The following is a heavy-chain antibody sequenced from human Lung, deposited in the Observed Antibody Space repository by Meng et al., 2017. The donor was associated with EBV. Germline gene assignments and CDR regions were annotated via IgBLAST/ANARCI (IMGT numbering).Heavy chain of an antibody. J-gene: IGHJ4*02. CDR1: GGSISSSSYY. V-gene: IGHV4-39*01. Sequence: QLQLRRSGPGLVKPSETLSLTCTVSGGSISSSSYYWGWIRQPPGKGLEWIGSIYYSGSTYYNPSLKSRVTISVDTSKNQFSLKLSSVTAADTAVYYCARHEGGTAPNFDYWGQGTLVTVSS. CDR3: ARHEGGTAPNFDY. CDR2: IYYSGST. D-gene: IGHD5-18*01.